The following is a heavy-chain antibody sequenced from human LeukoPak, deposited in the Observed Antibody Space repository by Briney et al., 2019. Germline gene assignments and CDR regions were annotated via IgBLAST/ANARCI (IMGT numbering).Heavy chain of an antibody. CDR2: IYYSGNT. CDR3: ARRGSGASLEYYFDL. J-gene: IGHJ2*01. Sequence: SETLSLTCTVSGGSISSYYWSWIRQPPSTGLEYIGYIYYSGNTNSNPSLNSRVTISVDTSKNQFSLKLSSVTAADTAVYYCARRGSGASLEYYFDLWGRGTLVTVSS. V-gene: IGHV4-59*08. CDR1: GGSISSYY. D-gene: IGHD1-14*01.